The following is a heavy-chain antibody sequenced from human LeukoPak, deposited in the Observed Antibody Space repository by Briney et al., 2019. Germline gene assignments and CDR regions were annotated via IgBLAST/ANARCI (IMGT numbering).Heavy chain of an antibody. CDR3: AKDRRVSGTGTTFGY. CDR2: IKSKTDGGTT. D-gene: IGHD1-7*01. Sequence: GGSLRLSCAASGFTFSNAWMSWVRQAPGKGLEWVGRIKSKTDGGTTDYAAPVKGGFTISRDDSKNTLYLQMNSLKTEDTAVYYCAKDRRVSGTGTTFGYWGQGTLVTVSS. CDR1: GFTFSNAW. V-gene: IGHV3-15*01. J-gene: IGHJ4*02.